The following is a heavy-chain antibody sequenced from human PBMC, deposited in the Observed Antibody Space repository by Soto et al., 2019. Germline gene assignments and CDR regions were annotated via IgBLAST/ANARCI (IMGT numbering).Heavy chain of an antibody. CDR1: GGSVSSGSYY. CDR2: IYYSGST. J-gene: IGHJ4*02. V-gene: IGHV4-61*01. CDR3: ARSRAFYYFDY. Sequence: QVQLQESGPGLVKPSETLSLTCTVSGGSVSSGSYYWSWIRQPPGKGLEWIGYIYYSGSTNYNPSLKSRVTISVDTSKNQFSLKLSSVTAADTAVYYCARSRAFYYFDYWGQGTLVTVSS.